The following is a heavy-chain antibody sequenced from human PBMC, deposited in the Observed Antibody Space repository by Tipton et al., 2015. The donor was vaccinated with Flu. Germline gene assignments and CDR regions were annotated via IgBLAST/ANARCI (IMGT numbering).Heavy chain of an antibody. Sequence: SLRLSCAASGFNFADYVMTWVRQAPGKGLEWVSIVNWRGDNTGYGDSVKGRFTISRDNAKNSLYLQMNSLRAEDTAFYFCARSHKIFGVGRTPFDLWGQGTWVTVSS. V-gene: IGHV3-20*04. CDR3: ARSHKIFGVGRTPFDL. J-gene: IGHJ3*01. CDR2: VNWRGDNT. CDR1: GFNFADYV. D-gene: IGHD3-3*01.